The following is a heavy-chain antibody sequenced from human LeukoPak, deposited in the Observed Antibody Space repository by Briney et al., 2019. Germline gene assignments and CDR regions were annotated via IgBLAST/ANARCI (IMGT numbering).Heavy chain of an antibody. D-gene: IGHD2-15*01. CDR3: ARAHCSGGSCYRPGNWFDP. CDR1: GGSIDSTSYY. Sequence: SETLSLTCTVSGGSIDSTSYYWGWIRQPPGKGLEWIGSIYYSGSTYYNPSLKSRVTISVDTSKNQFSLKLSSVTAADTAAYYCARAHCSGGSCYRPGNWFDPWGQGTLVTVSS. J-gene: IGHJ5*02. CDR2: IYYSGST. V-gene: IGHV4-39*07.